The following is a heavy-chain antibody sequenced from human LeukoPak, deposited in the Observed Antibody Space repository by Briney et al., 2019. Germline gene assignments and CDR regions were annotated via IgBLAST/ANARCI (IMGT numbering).Heavy chain of an antibody. CDR1: GYTFTGYY. D-gene: IGHD3-22*01. CDR2: INPNSGGT. Sequence: ASVKVSCKASGYTFTGYYMHWVRQAPGQGLEWMGWINPNSGGTNYAQKFQGRVTMTRDTSISTAYMELSRLRSDDTAVYYCARVLSVVVVITNWFDPWGQGTLVTVSS. J-gene: IGHJ5*02. CDR3: ARVLSVVVVITNWFDP. V-gene: IGHV1-2*02.